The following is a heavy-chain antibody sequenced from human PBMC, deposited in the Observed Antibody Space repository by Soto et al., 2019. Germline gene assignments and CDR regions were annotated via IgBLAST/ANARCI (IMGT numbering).Heavy chain of an antibody. V-gene: IGHV6-1*01. CDR2: TYYRSKWYN. D-gene: IGHD6-13*01. CDR1: GDSVSSNSAA. J-gene: IGHJ6*02. Sequence: PSQTLSLTCAISGDSVSSNSAAWNWIRQSPSRGLEWLGRTYYRSKWYNDYAVSVKSRITINPDTSKNQFSLQLNSVTPEDTAVYHCARGRRSSSWLYYYGMDVWGHGSMVTVSS. CDR3: ARGRRSSSWLYYYGMDV.